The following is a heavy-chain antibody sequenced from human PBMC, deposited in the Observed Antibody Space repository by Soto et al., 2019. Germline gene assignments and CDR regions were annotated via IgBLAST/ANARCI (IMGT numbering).Heavy chain of an antibody. J-gene: IGHJ4*02. CDR1: GLTFSSYG. CDR3: AKDTYYHDSSGYYIFDY. D-gene: IGHD3-22*01. Sequence: GGSLRLSCAASGLTFSSYGMHWVRQAPGKGPEWVAAISYDGSNKNYADSVKGRFTISRDNSKNTVYLQMNSLRAEDTAVYYCAKDTYYHDSSGYYIFDYWGQGTLVTVSS. CDR2: ISYDGSNK. V-gene: IGHV3-30*18.